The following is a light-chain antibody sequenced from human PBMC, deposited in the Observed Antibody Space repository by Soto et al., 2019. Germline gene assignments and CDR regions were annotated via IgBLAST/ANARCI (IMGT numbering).Light chain of an antibody. V-gene: IGKV1D-16*01. CDR1: QDISTW. Sequence: DIQMTQSPSSLSASVGDRVTITCRASQDISTWLAWYQQKSGTAPKSLIYAASSLQTGVPSRFSGSGSGTDFTLTITNLQPEDFATYYCQQYDRFPITFGQGTRLEIK. CDR3: QQYDRFPIT. J-gene: IGKJ5*01. CDR2: AAS.